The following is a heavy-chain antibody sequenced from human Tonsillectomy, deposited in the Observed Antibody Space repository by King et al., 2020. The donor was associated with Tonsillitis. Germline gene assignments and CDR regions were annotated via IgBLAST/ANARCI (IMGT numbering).Heavy chain of an antibody. CDR2: ISWNSGSI. CDR3: AKDPMTTVTSVDY. V-gene: IGHV3-9*01. Sequence: EVQLVESGGGLVQPGRSLRLSCAASGFTFDDYAMHWVRQAPGKGLEWVSGISWNSGSIGYADSVKGRSTISRDNAKNSLYLQMNSLRAEDTALYYCAKDPMTTVTSVDYWGQGTLVTVSS. D-gene: IGHD4-17*01. CDR1: GFTFDDYA. J-gene: IGHJ4*02.